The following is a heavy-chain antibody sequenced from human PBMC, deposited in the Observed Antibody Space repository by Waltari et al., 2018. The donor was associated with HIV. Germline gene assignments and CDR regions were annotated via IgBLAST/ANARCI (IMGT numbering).Heavy chain of an antibody. Sequence: QVRLVESGGGVVKLGRSFRIPCATSGFTSSTNDIPGGRHAPGKGVEWVAIMWYDGSVKNYAYSVKGRFTISRDNSQNTAYLQMNTLRVDDTAIYYCARGGPSSTSWYMWFDPWGQGTLVTVSS. CDR1: GFTSSTND. V-gene: IGHV3-33*01. CDR2: MWYDGSVK. J-gene: IGHJ5*02. CDR3: ARGGPSSTSWYMWFDP. D-gene: IGHD2-2*01.